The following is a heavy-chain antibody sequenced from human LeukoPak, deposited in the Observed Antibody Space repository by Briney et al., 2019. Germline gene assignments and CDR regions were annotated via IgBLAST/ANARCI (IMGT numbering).Heavy chain of an antibody. J-gene: IGHJ4*02. V-gene: IGHV4-59*01. CDR2: IFYSGST. CDR1: GDSISSYY. CDR3: AGRSARYFDL. Sequence: SETLSLTCTVSGDSISSYYWSWIRQPPGEGLQWIGYIFYSGSTNYNASLRSRVAISVDTSKNQFSLRLTSVTAADTAVYYCAGRSARYFDLWGQGALVTVSS. D-gene: IGHD1-26*01.